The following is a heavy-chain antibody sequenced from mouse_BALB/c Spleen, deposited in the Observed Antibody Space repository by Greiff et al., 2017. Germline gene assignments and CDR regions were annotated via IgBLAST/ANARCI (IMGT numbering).Heavy chain of an antibody. V-gene: IGHV1-87*01. Sequence: QVQLQQSGAELARPGASVKLSCKASGYTFTSYWMQWVKQRPGQGLEWIGAIYPGDGDTRYTQKFKGKATLTADKSSSTAYMQLSSLASEDSAVYYCARSYDPYAMDYWGQGTSVTVSS. J-gene: IGHJ4*01. CDR2: IYPGDGDT. CDR1: GYTFTSYW. CDR3: ARSYDPYAMDY. D-gene: IGHD2-12*01.